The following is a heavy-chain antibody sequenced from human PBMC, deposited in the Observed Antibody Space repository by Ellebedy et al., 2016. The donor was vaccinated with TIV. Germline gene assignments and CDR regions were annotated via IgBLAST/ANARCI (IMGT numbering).Heavy chain of an antibody. J-gene: IGHJ4*02. V-gene: IGHV1-2*02. CDR1: GYTFTGHY. CDR2: INPNNDDT. D-gene: IGHD3-10*01. CDR3: ALSSGSSLDY. Sequence: AASVKVSCKASGYTFTGHYIHWVRQAPGQGLEWMGWINPNNDDTKYIEKFEGRVTMTRDTSIDTAYMEVSRLTSEETAVYYCALSSGSSLDYWGQGTLVTVSS.